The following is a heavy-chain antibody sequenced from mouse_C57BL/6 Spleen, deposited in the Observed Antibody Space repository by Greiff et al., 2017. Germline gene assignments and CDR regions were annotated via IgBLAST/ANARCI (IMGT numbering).Heavy chain of an antibody. J-gene: IGHJ2*01. CDR2: IYLGNGYT. V-gene: IGHV1-58*01. CDR3: ARYSNYGYFGY. Sequence: VQLQQSGAELVRPGSSVKMSCKTSGYTFPSYGITWVKQRPGQGLEWIGYIYLGNGYTEYNEKFKGKATLTSDTSSSTAYMQLSSLTSEDSAIYFCARYSNYGYFGYWGQGTTLTVSS. D-gene: IGHD2-5*01. CDR1: GYTFPSYG.